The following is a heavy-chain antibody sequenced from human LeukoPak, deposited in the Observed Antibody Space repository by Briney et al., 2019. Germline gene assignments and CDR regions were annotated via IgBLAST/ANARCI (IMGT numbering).Heavy chain of an antibody. J-gene: IGHJ4*02. CDR2: LQSDGSDI. V-gene: IGHV3-30*02. CDR1: GFTFGYYG. D-gene: IGHD3-16*02. CDR3: AKYTNDYVWGSYREHDY. Sequence: GGSLRLSCAASGFTFGYYGMHWVRQAPGKGLEWVAFLQSDGSDIHYADSVEGRFTISRDNSKNTVYLQMSSLRAEDTAVYYCAKYTNDYVWGSYREHDYWGQGTLVTVSS.